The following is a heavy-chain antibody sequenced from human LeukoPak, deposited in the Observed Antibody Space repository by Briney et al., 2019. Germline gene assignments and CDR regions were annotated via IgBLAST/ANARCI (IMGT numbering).Heavy chain of an antibody. D-gene: IGHD5-18*01. Sequence: PGGSLRLSCAASGFTFSSYAMSWVRQAPGKGLEWVSAISGSGGSTYYADSVKGRFTISRDNSRNTLYLQMNSLRAEDTAVYYCAKRQLWPEEYYFDYWGQGTLVTVSS. J-gene: IGHJ4*02. V-gene: IGHV3-23*01. CDR3: AKRQLWPEEYYFDY. CDR1: GFTFSSYA. CDR2: ISGSGGST.